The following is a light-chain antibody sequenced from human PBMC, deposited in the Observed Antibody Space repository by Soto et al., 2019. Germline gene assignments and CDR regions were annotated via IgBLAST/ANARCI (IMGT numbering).Light chain of an antibody. CDR3: AAWDDSLSGPV. CDR1: TFNIGSNY. Sequence: QSVLTQPPSASGTPGQRVTISCSGGTFNIGSNYVYWYQQLPGTAPKLLIYMNNQRPSGVPDRFFGSKSGTSASLAISGLRSEDEADYFCAAWDDSLSGPVFGGGTQLTVL. CDR2: MNN. V-gene: IGLV1-47*01. J-gene: IGLJ7*01.